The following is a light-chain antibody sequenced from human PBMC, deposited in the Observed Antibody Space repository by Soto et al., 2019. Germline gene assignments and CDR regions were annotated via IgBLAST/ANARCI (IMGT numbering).Light chain of an antibody. CDR1: SSDVGGYNY. J-gene: IGLJ3*02. CDR2: EVS. Sequence: QSALTQPASVSGSPGQSITISCTGTSSDVGGYNYVSWFQQHPGKVPKLIIYEVSHRPSGVSDRFSGSKSGSMASLTISGLQTEDEADYYCTSFTNSYTWVFGGGTKLTVL. V-gene: IGLV2-14*01. CDR3: TSFTNSYTWV.